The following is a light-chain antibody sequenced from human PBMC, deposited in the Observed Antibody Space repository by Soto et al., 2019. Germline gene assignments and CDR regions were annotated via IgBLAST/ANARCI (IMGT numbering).Light chain of an antibody. Sequence: DIQMTQSPSTLSASVGGRVTITCRASQSISTWLAWYQQKPGKAPNLLIYDASSLQSGVPSRFSGSGSGTEFTLTIRSLQPDDFATYYCQQYNSYWTFGQGTKGDI. V-gene: IGKV1-5*01. CDR1: QSISTW. CDR2: DAS. J-gene: IGKJ1*01. CDR3: QQYNSYWT.